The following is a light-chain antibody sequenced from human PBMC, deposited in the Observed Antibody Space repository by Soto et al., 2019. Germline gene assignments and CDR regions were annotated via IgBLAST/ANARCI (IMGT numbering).Light chain of an antibody. Sequence: DTVMTQSPDSLAVSLGERATINCKSSQSVFHSANNMNYLAWYQQKPGQSPKLLISWASIRDSGVPVRFSGSGSGTDFTRTINSLQCEDAAVYYCQQFYNTPPYTFGQGTRLEIK. J-gene: IGKJ2*01. CDR1: QSVFHSANNMNY. CDR2: WAS. CDR3: QQFYNTPPYT. V-gene: IGKV4-1*01.